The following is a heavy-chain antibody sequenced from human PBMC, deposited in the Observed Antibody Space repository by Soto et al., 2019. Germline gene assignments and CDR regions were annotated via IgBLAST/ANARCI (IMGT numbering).Heavy chain of an antibody. CDR3: AKVSMPYSSSTSCLIDY. CDR2: ISGSGGST. CDR1: GFTFSSYA. J-gene: IGHJ4*02. Sequence: PGGSLRLSCAASGFTFSSYAMSWVRQAPGKGLEWVSAISGSGGSTYYADSVKGRFTISRDNSKTTLYLQMNSLRAEDTAVYYCAKVSMPYSSSTSCLIDYWGQGTLVTVSS. V-gene: IGHV3-23*01. D-gene: IGHD2-2*01.